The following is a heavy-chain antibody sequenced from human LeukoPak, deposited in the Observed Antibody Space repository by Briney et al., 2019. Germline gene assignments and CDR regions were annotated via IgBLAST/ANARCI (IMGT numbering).Heavy chain of an antibody. J-gene: IGHJ6*02. D-gene: IGHD3-3*01. CDR1: RGSFSSST. CDR2: IIPILRIA. V-gene: IGHV1-69*02. Sequence: SVKVSCEASRGSFSSSTTCSVPQTPEEGLERMGRIIPILRIANYAQKFQARVTITAYKSTSTDYMELSSLRSEDTAAYDCAGGFLEQGDYGMDVWGQGTTVTVSS. CDR3: AGGFLEQGDYGMDV.